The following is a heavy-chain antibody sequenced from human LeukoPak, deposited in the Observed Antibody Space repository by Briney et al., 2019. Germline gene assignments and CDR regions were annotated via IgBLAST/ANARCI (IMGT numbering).Heavy chain of an antibody. CDR2: ISGSGSST. V-gene: IGHV3-23*01. CDR3: AKDDSRGSGSSGWFDP. D-gene: IGHD3-10*01. CDR1: GFTFSSYA. J-gene: IGHJ5*02. Sequence: GGSLRLSCAASGFTFSSYAMSWVRRAPGKGLEWVSAISGSGSSTYYADSVKGRFTISRDNSGNTLYLQMNSLRAEDTARYYCAKDDSRGSGSSGWFDPWGQGTLVTVSS.